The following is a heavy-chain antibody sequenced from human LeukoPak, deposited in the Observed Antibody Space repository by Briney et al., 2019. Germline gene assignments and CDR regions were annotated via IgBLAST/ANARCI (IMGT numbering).Heavy chain of an antibody. J-gene: IGHJ6*02. V-gene: IGHV3-48*02. CDR1: GVTSCSYS. CDR2: ISSSGGTI. CDR3: ARDPARGYSGYDSTYYYGMDV. Sequence: GGTLRLSCAASGVTSCSYSRNWGGRAPGGGGEGGSYISSSGGTIYYAYSVKGRFTISRDNAKNSLYLQMNSLRDEDTAVYYCARDPARGYSGYDSTYYYGMDVWGQGTTVTVSS. D-gene: IGHD5-12*01.